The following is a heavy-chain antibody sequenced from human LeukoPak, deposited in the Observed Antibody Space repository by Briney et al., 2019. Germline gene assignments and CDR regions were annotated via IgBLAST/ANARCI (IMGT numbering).Heavy chain of an antibody. CDR3: ARRGEYCSGGSRPFDY. Sequence: SETLSLTCTVSGGSISSYYWSWIRQPAGKGLEWIGRIYTSGSTNYNPSLKSRVTMSVDTSKNQFSLKLSSVTAADTAVYYCARRGEYCSGGSRPFDYWGQGTLVTVSS. V-gene: IGHV4-4*07. CDR2: IYTSGST. J-gene: IGHJ4*02. D-gene: IGHD2-15*01. CDR1: GGSISSYY.